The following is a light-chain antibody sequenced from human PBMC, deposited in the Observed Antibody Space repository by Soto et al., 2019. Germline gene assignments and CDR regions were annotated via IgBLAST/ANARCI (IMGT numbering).Light chain of an antibody. CDR3: QHYNIWPHMLA. V-gene: IGKV3-15*01. CDR2: DTS. Sequence: DIVLTQSPATLSASPGKRATLSCRASQSVSSNLAWYQQKPGQAPRLLIYDTSTRATDIPASFSGSGSGTEFTLTISSLQSEDFAVYYCQHYNIWPHMLAFGGGNKVEI. CDR1: QSVSSN. J-gene: IGKJ4*01.